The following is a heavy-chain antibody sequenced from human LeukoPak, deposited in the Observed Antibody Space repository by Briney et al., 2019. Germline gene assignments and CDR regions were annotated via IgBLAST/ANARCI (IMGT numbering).Heavy chain of an antibody. CDR1: GFTFDDYA. CDR2: ISWNSGSI. V-gene: IGHV3-9*01. J-gene: IGHJ6*03. CDR3: ARDRYYFYMDV. Sequence: GGSLRLSCAASGFTFDDYAMHWVRQAPGNGLEWVSGISWNSGSIGYADSVKGRFTISRDNAKNSLYLQMNSLRAEDTALYYCARDRYYFYMDVWGKGTTVTVSS.